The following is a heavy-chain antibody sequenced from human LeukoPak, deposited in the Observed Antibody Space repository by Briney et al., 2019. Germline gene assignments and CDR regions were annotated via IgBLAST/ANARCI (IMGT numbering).Heavy chain of an antibody. J-gene: IGHJ3*02. V-gene: IGHV3-7*01. CDR1: GFTFSSYW. D-gene: IGHD2-2*01. CDR3: ASFYCSSTSCSAFDI. Sequence: PGGSLRLSCAASGFTFSSYWMSWVRQAPGKGLEWVANIKQDGSEKYYVDSVKGRFTISRDNAKNSLYLQMNSLRAEDTAVYYCASFYCSSTSCSAFDIWGQGTMVTVSS. CDR2: IKQDGSEK.